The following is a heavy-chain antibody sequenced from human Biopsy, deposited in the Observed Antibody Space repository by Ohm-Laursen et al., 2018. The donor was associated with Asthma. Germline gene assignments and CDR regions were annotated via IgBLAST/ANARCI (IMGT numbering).Heavy chain of an antibody. CDR1: GVSIRSYY. V-gene: IGHV4-59*01. CDR3: VGFCSGGNCPDH. CDR2: IHYSGST. D-gene: IGHD2-15*01. Sequence: VTLSLTCTVSGVSIRSYYWTWIRQLPGKGLEWIGNIHYSGSTYSNPSLKSRVTISVDTSKKQISLRLSSVIAADTAVYYCVGFCSGGNCPDHWGQGTLVTVSS. J-gene: IGHJ4*02.